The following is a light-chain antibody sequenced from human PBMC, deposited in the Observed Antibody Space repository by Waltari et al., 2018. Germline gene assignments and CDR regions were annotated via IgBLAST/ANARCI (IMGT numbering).Light chain of an antibody. CDR1: QSVLYSSNNKNY. Sequence: DIVMTQSPDSLPVSLGERATLNCRSSQSVLYSSNNKNYLTWFQQKPGQPPKLLISWASTRESGVPDRFSGSGSGTDFTLTISSLQAEDVAVYCCQQYLSPPLTFGPGTQVEIK. CDR2: WAS. V-gene: IGKV4-1*01. CDR3: QQYLSPPLT. J-gene: IGKJ3*01.